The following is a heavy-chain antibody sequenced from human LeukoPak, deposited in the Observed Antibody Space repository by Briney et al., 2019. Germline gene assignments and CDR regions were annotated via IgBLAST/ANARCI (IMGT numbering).Heavy chain of an antibody. V-gene: IGHV7-4-1*02. J-gene: IGHJ5*02. CDR1: GYTFSTYA. CDR2: INTKTGNP. CDR3: ARVYRKRSSSHNWFDP. D-gene: IGHD6-6*01. Sequence: ASVKVSCKASGYTFSTYAMIWVRQAPGQGLEWMGWINTKTGNPTYAQVFKGRFVFSLDTSVSTAYLQISSLKAEDTAVYYCARVYRKRSSSHNWFDPWGQGTLVTVSS.